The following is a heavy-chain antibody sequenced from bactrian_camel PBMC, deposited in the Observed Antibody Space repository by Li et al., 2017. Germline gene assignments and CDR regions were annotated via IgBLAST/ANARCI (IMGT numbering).Heavy chain of an antibody. Sequence: VQLVESGGGSALAGGSVRLSCAASGYTFNTYSWFRQAPGQEREGVAAINTDGTTIYAESAKGRFTISKDNAKNTLYLEMTRLKPGDTATYYCAAVGTLYCPDFLNGAPQRFGYSGQGTQVTVS. J-gene: IGHJ6*01. CDR3: AAVGTLYCPDFLNGAPQRFGY. CDR1: GYTFNTY. CDR2: INTDGTT. D-gene: IGHD7*01. V-gene: IGHV3S67*01.